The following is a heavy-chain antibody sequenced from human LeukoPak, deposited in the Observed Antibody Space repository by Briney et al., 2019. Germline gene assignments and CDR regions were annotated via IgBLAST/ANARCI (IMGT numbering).Heavy chain of an antibody. D-gene: IGHD6-19*01. CDR1: GFTFSNYW. Sequence: GGSLRLSCAASGFTFSNYWMQWVRQAPGKGLVWVSRINGDASSISYADSVKGRFTISRDNAKNMLYLQMNSLRAEDTAVYYCARATRYSSGWTYYYYGMDVWGQGTTVTVSS. CDR2: INGDASSI. CDR3: ARATRYSSGWTYYYYGMDV. V-gene: IGHV3-74*01. J-gene: IGHJ6*02.